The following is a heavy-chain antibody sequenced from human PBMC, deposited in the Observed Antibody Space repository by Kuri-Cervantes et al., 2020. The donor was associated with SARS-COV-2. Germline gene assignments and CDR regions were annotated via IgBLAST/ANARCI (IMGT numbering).Heavy chain of an antibody. CDR2: IYTSGST. CDR1: GGSISSYY. CDR3: ARGSSGWSPNWFDP. J-gene: IGHJ5*02. Sequence: GSLRLSCTDSGGSISSYYWSWIRQPAGKGLEWIGRIYTSGSTNYNPSLKSRVTISVDTSKNQFSLKLSSVTAADTAVYYCARGSSGWSPNWFDPWGQGTLVTVSS. D-gene: IGHD6-19*01. V-gene: IGHV4-4*07.